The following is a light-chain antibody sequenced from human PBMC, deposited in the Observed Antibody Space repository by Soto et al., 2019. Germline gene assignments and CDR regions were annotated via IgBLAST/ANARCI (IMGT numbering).Light chain of an antibody. J-gene: IGKJ1*01. Sequence: DIQMTQSPSTLSVSVGDIVTITCRASQTISSWLAWYQQKPGKAPKLLIYKASTLKSGVPSRFSGSGSGTEFTLTISSLQPDDFATHYRPHYNSYSDAFGKGSKVEIX. CDR1: QTISSW. V-gene: IGKV1-5*03. CDR2: KAS. CDR3: PHYNSYSDA.